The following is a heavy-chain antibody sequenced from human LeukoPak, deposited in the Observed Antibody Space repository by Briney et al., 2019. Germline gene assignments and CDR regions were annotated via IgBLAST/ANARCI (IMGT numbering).Heavy chain of an antibody. CDR2: IYHSGST. CDR1: GYSISSGYY. CDR3: ARYYCTNGVCFNLDV. D-gene: IGHD2-8*01. J-gene: IGHJ6*04. Sequence: SETLSLTCTVSGYSISSGYYWGWIRQPPGKGLEWIGSIYHSGSTYYNPSLKSRVTISVDTSKNQFSLKLSSVTAADTAVYYCARYYCTNGVCFNLDVWGKGTTVTVSS. V-gene: IGHV4-38-2*02.